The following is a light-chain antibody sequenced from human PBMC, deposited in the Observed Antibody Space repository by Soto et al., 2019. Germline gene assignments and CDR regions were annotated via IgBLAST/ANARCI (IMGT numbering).Light chain of an antibody. CDR1: QSVSTS. J-gene: IGKJ2*01. V-gene: IGKV3-15*01. CDR2: GAS. CDR3: QQYSNWPPFT. Sequence: EIVMTQSPATLSVSPWERAILSCRASQSVSTSLAWYQKKPGQAPKLLIFGASTRATGIPARFSGSGSGTEFTLPISSLQSEDLAVYYCQQYSNWPPFTFGQGTKLEI.